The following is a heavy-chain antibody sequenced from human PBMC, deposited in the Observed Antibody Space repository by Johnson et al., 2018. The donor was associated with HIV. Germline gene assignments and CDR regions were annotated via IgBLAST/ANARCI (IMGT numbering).Heavy chain of an antibody. CDR3: AKLIALAGRPDAFDV. CDR1: GFTFSSYG. J-gene: IGHJ3*01. CDR2: IRFDGNNK. D-gene: IGHD6-19*01. V-gene: IGHV3-30*02. Sequence: QVQLVESGGGLIQPGGSLRLSCAASGFTFSSYGMHWVRQAPGKGLEWVSFIRFDGNNKYYADSVKGRFTISRDNSKKTLHLQMSSLRGDDTAIYYCAKLIALAGRPDAFDVLGRGTVVTVSS.